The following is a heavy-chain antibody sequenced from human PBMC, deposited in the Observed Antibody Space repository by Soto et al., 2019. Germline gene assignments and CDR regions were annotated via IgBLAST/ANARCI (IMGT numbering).Heavy chain of an antibody. CDR1: GGSISVYY. Sequence: SETLSLTCTISGGSISVYYWSWIRQPPGQALEWIGYIYDSGSPYYNPSLRSRVIISADTSKNQISLKLTSAPAADTAVYYCARGVGSSPPRYWGRGTLVTVS. CDR3: ARGVGSSPPRY. D-gene: IGHD1-26*01. J-gene: IGHJ4*02. V-gene: IGHV4-59*01. CDR2: IYDSGSP.